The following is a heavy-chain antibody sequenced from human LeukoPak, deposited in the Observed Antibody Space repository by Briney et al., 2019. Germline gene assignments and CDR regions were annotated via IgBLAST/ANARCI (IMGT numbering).Heavy chain of an antibody. V-gene: IGHV4-39*01. Sequence: PSETLSLTCTVSGGSISSSSYYWGWIRQPPGKGLEWIGSIYYSGSTYYNPSLKSRVTISVDTSKNQFSLKLSSVTAADTAVYYCARGGYYYGSGSYYKWGQGTLVTVSS. CDR2: IYYSGST. D-gene: IGHD3-10*01. J-gene: IGHJ4*02. CDR3: ARGGYYYGSGSYYK. CDR1: GGSISSSSYY.